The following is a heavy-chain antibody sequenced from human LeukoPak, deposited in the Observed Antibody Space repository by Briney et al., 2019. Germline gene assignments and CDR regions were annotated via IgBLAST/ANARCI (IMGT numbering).Heavy chain of an antibody. CDR3: AKTNIVVVPAAKEGAFDI. J-gene: IGHJ3*02. D-gene: IGHD2-2*01. Sequence: PGGSLRLSCAASGFTFSSYGMHWVRQAPGKGLEWVAFIRYDGSNKYYADSVKGRFTISRDNSKNTLYLQMNSLRAEDTAVYYCAKTNIVVVPAAKEGAFDIWGQGTMVTVSS. V-gene: IGHV3-30*02. CDR2: IRYDGSNK. CDR1: GFTFSSYG.